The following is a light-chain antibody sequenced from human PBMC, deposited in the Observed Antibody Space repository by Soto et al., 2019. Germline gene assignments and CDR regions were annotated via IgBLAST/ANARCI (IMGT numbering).Light chain of an antibody. V-gene: IGLV2-23*01. J-gene: IGLJ2*01. CDR3: SSYAGYSTSVV. CDR1: SSDVGSYNL. Sequence: QSVLTQPASVSGSPGQSITISCTGTSSDVGSYNLVSWYQQHPGKAPKLMIYEDNKRPSGVSNRFSGSKSGNTASLTISGLQAEDEAEYYCSSYAGYSTSVVFGGGTKVTVL. CDR2: EDN.